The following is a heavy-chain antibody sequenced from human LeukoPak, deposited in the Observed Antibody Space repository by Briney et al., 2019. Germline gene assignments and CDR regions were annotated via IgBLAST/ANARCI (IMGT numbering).Heavy chain of an antibody. CDR3: ARDAPPMVRGVYWYFDL. CDR1: GGSISSGDYY. Sequence: PSQTLSLTCTVSGGSISSGDYYWRWIRQPPGKGLEWIGYIYYSGSTYYNPSLKSRVTISVDTSKNQFSLKLSSVTAADTAVYYCARDAPPMVRGVYWYFDLWGRGTLVTVSS. J-gene: IGHJ2*01. D-gene: IGHD3-10*01. CDR2: IYYSGST. V-gene: IGHV4-30-4*01.